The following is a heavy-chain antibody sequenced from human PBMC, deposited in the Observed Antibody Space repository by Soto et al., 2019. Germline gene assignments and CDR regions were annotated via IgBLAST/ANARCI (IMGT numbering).Heavy chain of an antibody. Sequence: QVQLVQSGAEVKKPGASVKVSCKASGYTFTSYYMHWVRQAPGQGLEWMGIINPSGGSTSYAQKSQGRVTMTRDTSTSTVYMELSSLRSEDTAVYYCARDFGLGEDDYWGQGTLVTVSS. CDR2: INPSGGST. CDR3: ARDFGLGEDDY. J-gene: IGHJ4*02. D-gene: IGHD3-10*01. V-gene: IGHV1-46*01. CDR1: GYTFTSYY.